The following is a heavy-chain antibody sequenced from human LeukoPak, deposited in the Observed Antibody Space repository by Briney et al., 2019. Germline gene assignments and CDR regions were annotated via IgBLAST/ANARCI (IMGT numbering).Heavy chain of an antibody. Sequence: ASVKVSCKASGYTFTSYGISWVRQAPGQGLEWVAWINAYNSNKNSAEKFQGRVTMTIDTSTSTAYMELRSLKSDDTAVYYCVRHIKPAGPWDGMDVWGQGTTVIVSS. J-gene: IGHJ6*02. CDR3: VRHIKPAGPWDGMDV. CDR1: GYTFTSYG. V-gene: IGHV1-18*04. D-gene: IGHD1-26*01. CDR2: INAYNSNK.